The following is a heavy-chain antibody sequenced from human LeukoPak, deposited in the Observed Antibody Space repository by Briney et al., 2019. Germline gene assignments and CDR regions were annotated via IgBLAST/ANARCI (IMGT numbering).Heavy chain of an antibody. CDR2: IKQDGSEK. V-gene: IGHV3-7*01. CDR3: ARDGSSWYPFSFDY. Sequence: QTGGSLRLSCAASGVTFSSYWMSWVRQAPGKGLEWVAKIKQDGSEKYYVDSVKGRFTISRDNAKNSLYLQMNSLRAEDTAVYYCARDGSSWYPFSFDYWGQGTLVTVSS. D-gene: IGHD6-13*01. J-gene: IGHJ4*02. CDR1: GVTFSSYW.